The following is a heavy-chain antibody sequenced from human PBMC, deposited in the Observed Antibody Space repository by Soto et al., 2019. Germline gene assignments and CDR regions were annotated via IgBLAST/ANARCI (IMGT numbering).Heavy chain of an antibody. CDR2: ISAYNGNT. CDR1: GYTFTSYG. D-gene: IGHD3-9*01. Sequence: ASVKVSCKASGYTFTSYGISWVRQAPGQGLEWMGWISAYNGNTNYAQKLQGRVTMTTDTSTSTAYMELRSLRSDDTAVYYCAGEAFLTGRDKLYYYYGMDVWGQGTTVTVSS. V-gene: IGHV1-18*01. CDR3: AGEAFLTGRDKLYYYYGMDV. J-gene: IGHJ6*02.